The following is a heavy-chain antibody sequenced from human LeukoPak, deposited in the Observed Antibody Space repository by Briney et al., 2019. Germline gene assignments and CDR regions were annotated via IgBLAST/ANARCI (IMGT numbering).Heavy chain of an antibody. J-gene: IGHJ3*02. D-gene: IGHD1/OR15-1a*01. V-gene: IGHV3-7*04. Sequence: GGSLRLSCAASGFTFSTYWMTWVRQAPGKGLEWVANIKQDGSEQYYVDSVKGRFTISRDNAKNSLYLQMNSLRAEDTAVYYCSRGAYNWNTDAFDIWGQGTLVTVSS. CDR2: IKQDGSEQ. CDR1: GFTFSTYW. CDR3: SRGAYNWNTDAFDI.